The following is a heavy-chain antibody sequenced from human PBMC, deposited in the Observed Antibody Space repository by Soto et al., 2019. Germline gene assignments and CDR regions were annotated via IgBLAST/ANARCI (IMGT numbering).Heavy chain of an antibody. CDR3: AKTSGSGSYYSTDY. J-gene: IGHJ4*02. Sequence: EVQLLESGGGLVQPGGSLRLSCAASGFTFGSYGMSWVRKAPGKGLEWVSSISGSGGSTYYADSVKGRFTISRDNSKNTLYLQMNSLRAEDTALYYCAKTSGSGSYYSTDYWGQGTLVTVSS. D-gene: IGHD3-10*01. CDR2: ISGSGGST. CDR1: GFTFGSYG. V-gene: IGHV3-23*01.